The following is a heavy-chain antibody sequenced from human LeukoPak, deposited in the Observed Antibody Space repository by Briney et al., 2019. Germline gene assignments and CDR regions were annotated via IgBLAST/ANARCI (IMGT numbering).Heavy chain of an antibody. CDR1: GFTFNSYW. Sequence: PGGSLRLSCAASGFTFNSYWMSWVGQAPGKGRGGVASIKQDGSEKYYVDSVKGRFTISRDNAKNSLYLQMDSLRAEVTAVYYCARLIAARTIYDYWGQGTLVTVSS. CDR3: ARLIAARTIYDY. V-gene: IGHV3-7*01. D-gene: IGHD6-6*01. J-gene: IGHJ4*02. CDR2: IKQDGSEK.